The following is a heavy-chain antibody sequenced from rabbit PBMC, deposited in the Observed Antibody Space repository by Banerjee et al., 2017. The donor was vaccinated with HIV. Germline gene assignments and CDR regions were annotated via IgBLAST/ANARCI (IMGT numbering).Heavy chain of an antibody. D-gene: IGHD1-1*01. J-gene: IGHJ4*01. CDR2: INTSSGNT. CDR3: ARAIASSRGYYSGYYVAL. V-gene: IGHV1S45*01. Sequence: QEQLEESGGDLVKPGGSLKLSCKASGLDFSSYGVSWVRQAPGKGLEWIACINTSSGNTVYATGANGRFPISKTSWTTVTLQMTSLTAADTAADFCARAIASSRGYYSGYYVALWGPGTLVTVS. CDR1: GLDFSSYG.